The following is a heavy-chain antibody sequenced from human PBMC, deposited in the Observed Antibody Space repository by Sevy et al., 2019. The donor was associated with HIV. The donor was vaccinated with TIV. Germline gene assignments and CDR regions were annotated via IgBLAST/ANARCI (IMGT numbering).Heavy chain of an antibody. J-gene: IGHJ4*02. CDR2: IYFTGNT. CDR1: GGSISSYF. Sequence: SETLSLTCSVSGGSISSYFWTWVRQSPGKGLEWIGNIYFTGNTHYSPSLKSRVTLSLDTSKSQFSLTLKSVTAADTAISFCARDSTTRPRVLDYWGQGTLVTVSS. V-gene: IGHV4-59*01. D-gene: IGHD1-1*01. CDR3: ARDSTTRPRVLDY.